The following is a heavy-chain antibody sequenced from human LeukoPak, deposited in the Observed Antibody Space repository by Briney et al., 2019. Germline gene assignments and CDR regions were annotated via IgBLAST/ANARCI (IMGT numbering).Heavy chain of an antibody. J-gene: IGHJ4*02. CDR3: ARIEGDYGVFVY. D-gene: IGHD4-17*01. CDR2: IIAIFGRP. V-gene: IGHV1-69*05. Sequence: GSSVKVSCKASGGTFNTYEINWVRQAPGHGLEWMGRIIAIFGRPTYAQKLQGRVSITTDESTSTAYMELMSLRSKDTAVYYCARIEGDYGVFVYWGQGTLVSVTS. CDR1: GGTFNTYE.